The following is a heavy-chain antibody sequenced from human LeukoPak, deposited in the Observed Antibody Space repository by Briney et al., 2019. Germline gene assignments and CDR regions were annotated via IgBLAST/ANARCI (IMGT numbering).Heavy chain of an antibody. Sequence: SETLSLTCTVSGGSISSSSYYWGWIRQPPGKGLEWIGSIYYSGSTYYNPSLKSRVTISVDTSKNQFSLKLSSVTAADTAVYYCATGPLLRYFDWLLEVNWFDPWGQGTLVTVSS. D-gene: IGHD3-9*01. CDR2: IYYSGST. V-gene: IGHV4-39*01. J-gene: IGHJ5*02. CDR1: GGSISSSSYY. CDR3: ATGPLLRYFDWLLEVNWFDP.